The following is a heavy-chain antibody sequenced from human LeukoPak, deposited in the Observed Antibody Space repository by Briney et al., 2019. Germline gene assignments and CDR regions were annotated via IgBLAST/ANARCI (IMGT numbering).Heavy chain of an antibody. Sequence: PGGSLRLSCAASGFTFSSYAMSWVRQAPGKGLEWVSAISGSGGSTYYADSVKGRFTISRDNSKNTLYLEMNSLRAEDTAVYYCARAPNDYGDFSWGQGTLVTVSS. D-gene: IGHD4-17*01. V-gene: IGHV3-23*01. CDR1: GFTFSSYA. CDR3: ARAPNDYGDFS. J-gene: IGHJ5*02. CDR2: ISGSGGST.